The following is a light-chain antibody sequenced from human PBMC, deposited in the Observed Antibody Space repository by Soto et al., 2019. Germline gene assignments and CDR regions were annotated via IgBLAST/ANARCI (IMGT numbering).Light chain of an antibody. CDR2: GAS. V-gene: IGKV1-39*01. J-gene: IGKJ1*01. Sequence: DIQITQAPSSRSASVADRVSITCRASQSISSYLNWYQQKPGKAPRLLIYGASTMQSGVPSRFSGSGSGTDFTLTISSLEPEDFAFYYCQQRYNRPGTFGQGTKVDIK. CDR3: QQRYNRPGT. CDR1: QSISSY.